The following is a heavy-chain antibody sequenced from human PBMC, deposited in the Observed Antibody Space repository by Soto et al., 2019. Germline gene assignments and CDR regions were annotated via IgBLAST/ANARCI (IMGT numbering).Heavy chain of an antibody. J-gene: IGHJ6*02. CDR3: AKAGPYYYGSGSYVVYGMDV. CDR1: GFTFSSYA. D-gene: IGHD3-10*01. Sequence: QPGGSLRLSCAASGFTFSSYAMSWVRQAPGKGLEWVSAISGSGGSTYYADSVKGRFTISRDNSKNTLYLQMNSLRAEDTAVYYCAKAGPYYYGSGSYVVYGMDVWGQGTTVTVSS. CDR2: ISGSGGST. V-gene: IGHV3-23*01.